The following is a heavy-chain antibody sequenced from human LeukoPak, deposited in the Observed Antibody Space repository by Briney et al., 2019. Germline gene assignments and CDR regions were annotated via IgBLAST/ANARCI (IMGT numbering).Heavy chain of an antibody. D-gene: IGHD1-20*01. CDR2: INTNTGNP. CDR1: GYTFTSFP. V-gene: IGHV7-4-1*02. J-gene: IGHJ4*02. CDR3: ARDPPRRPLTSDQGY. Sequence: ASVKVSCKTSGYTFTSFPMNWVRQAPGQGLEWMGWINTNTGNPTYAQDFTGRFVFSLDISVSTAYLEISNLKPEDSGVYYCARDPPRRPLTSDQGYWGQGTLVTVSS.